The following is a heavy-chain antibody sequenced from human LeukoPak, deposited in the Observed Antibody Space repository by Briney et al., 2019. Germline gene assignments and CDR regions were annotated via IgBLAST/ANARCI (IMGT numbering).Heavy chain of an antibody. V-gene: IGHV4-30-4*01. Sequence: PSETLSLTCTVSGGSISSGDYYWSWIRQPPGKGLEWIGYIYYSGSTYYNPSLRSRVTISVDTSKNQFSLKLSSVTAADTAVYYCARELRLMQRYGMDVWGQGTTVTVSS. D-gene: IGHD3-3*01. CDR3: ARELRLMQRYGMDV. CDR2: IYYSGST. J-gene: IGHJ6*02. CDR1: GGSISSGDYY.